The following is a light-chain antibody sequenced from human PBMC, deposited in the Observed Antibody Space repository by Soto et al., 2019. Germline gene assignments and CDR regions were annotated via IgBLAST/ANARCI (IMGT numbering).Light chain of an antibody. CDR3: GTWDDSLREVV. V-gene: IGLV1-51*01. J-gene: IGLJ3*02. Sequence: QSVLTQPPSVSAAPGQKVTISCSGSSSNIGSNYVSWYQQFPKTAPKILIHDNNLRLLGIPDRFSGSKSGTSATLVITGLQTGDEADYYCGTWDDSLREVVFGGGTKLTVL. CDR2: DNN. CDR1: SSNIGSNY.